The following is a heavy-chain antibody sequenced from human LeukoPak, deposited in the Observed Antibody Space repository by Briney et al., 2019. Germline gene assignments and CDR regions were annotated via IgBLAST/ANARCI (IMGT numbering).Heavy chain of an antibody. Sequence: SETLSLTCTVSGGSISSYYWSWIRQPPGKGLEWIRYISYSGSTNYNPSLKSRVTISVDTSKNQFSLILSSVTAADTAVYYCARDWAEAPSSGWSYWYFDLWGRGTLVTVSS. D-gene: IGHD6-19*01. V-gene: IGHV4-59*01. CDR3: ARDWAEAPSSGWSYWYFDL. J-gene: IGHJ2*01. CDR2: ISYSGST. CDR1: GGSISSYY.